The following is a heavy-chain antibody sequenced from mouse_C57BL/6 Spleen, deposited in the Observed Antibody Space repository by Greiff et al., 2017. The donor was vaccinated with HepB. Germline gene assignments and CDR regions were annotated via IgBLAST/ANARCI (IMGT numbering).Heavy chain of an antibody. D-gene: IGHD2-1*01. CDR1: GYTFTNYW. J-gene: IGHJ2*01. V-gene: IGHV1-63*01. CDR3: ARRSYGNYGGFDFDY. Sequence: QVQLKQSGAELVRPGTSVKMSCKASGYTFTNYWIGWAKQRPGHGLEWIGDIYPGGGYTNYNEKFKGKATLTADKSSSTAYMQFSSLTSEDSAIYYCARRSYGNYGGFDFDYWGQGTTLTVSS. CDR2: IYPGGGYT.